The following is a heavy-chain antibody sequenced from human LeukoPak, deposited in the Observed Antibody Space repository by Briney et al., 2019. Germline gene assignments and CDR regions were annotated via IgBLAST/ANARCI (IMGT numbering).Heavy chain of an antibody. Sequence: GGSLRLSCAASGFTFSSYSMNWVRQAPGKGLEWVSSISSSSSYIYYADSVKGRFTISRDNAKNSLHLQMNSLRAEDTAVYYCARAPPGSFSSSWYYFDYWGQGTLVTVSS. CDR3: ARAPPGSFSSSWYYFDY. V-gene: IGHV3-21*01. D-gene: IGHD6-13*01. CDR1: GFTFSSYS. CDR2: ISSSSSYI. J-gene: IGHJ4*02.